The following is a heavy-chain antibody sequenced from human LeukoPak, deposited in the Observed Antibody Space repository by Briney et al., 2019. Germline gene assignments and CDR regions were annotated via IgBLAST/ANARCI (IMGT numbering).Heavy chain of an antibody. CDR1: GGSISSGTYY. V-gene: IGHV4-61*01. Sequence: SETLSLTCTVSGGSISSGTYYWSWIRLPPGRGLEWIGFLSDRGSTDYNASLKSRVTISGDTSKNQFSLKLSSVTAADTAVYYCARDRGSRGGFDYWGQGTLVTVSS. J-gene: IGHJ4*02. D-gene: IGHD3-16*01. CDR3: ARDRGSRGGFDY. CDR2: LSDRGST.